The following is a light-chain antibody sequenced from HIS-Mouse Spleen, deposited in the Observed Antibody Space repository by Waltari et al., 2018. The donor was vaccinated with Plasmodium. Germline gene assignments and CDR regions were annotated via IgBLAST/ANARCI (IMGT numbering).Light chain of an antibody. CDR1: ALPKKY. Sequence: SYELTQPPSVSVSPGQTARITCSGDALPKKYAYWYQQKSGQAPVLVIYEDSNLPSGIPERFSGTSSGTMATLTISGAQVEDEADYYCYSTDSSGNHRVFGGGTKLTVL. CDR3: YSTDSSGNHRV. V-gene: IGLV3-10*01. J-gene: IGLJ3*02. CDR2: EDS.